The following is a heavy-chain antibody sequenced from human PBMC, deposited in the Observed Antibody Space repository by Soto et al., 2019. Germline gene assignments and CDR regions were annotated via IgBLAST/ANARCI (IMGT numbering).Heavy chain of an antibody. D-gene: IGHD2-21*01. V-gene: IGHV4-39*01. CDR2: IYYSGST. CDR3: ARQVGVVTTLVGY. Sequence: QLQLQESGPGLVKPSETLSLTCTVSGGSISSSSYYWGWIRQPPGKGLEWIGSIYYSGSTYYNPSLKSRVTISVDTSKNQFSLKLSSVTAADTAVYYCARQVGVVTTLVGYWGQGTLVTVSS. J-gene: IGHJ4*02. CDR1: GGSISSSSYY.